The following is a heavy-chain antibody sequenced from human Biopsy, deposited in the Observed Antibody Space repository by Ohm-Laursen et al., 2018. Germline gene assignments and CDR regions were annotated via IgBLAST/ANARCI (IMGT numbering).Heavy chain of an antibody. V-gene: IGHV1-18*04. Sequence: SVKVSCNTSGYSFTYLYLHWVRQAPGQGLEWMGWISPYNDKTSYPPKLQDRVTMTADTSTNTAHMELRSLRSDDTAVYYCARVFCTSTTCYGLLDNWGQGTTVTVSS. CDR3: ARVFCTSTTCYGLLDN. J-gene: IGHJ6*02. D-gene: IGHD2/OR15-2a*01. CDR1: GYSFTYLY. CDR2: ISPYNDKT.